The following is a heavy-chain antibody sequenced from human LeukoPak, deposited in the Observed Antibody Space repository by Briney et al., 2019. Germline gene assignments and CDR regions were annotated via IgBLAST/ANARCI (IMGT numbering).Heavy chain of an antibody. CDR3: ARHYYDSSGYYYLFDY. D-gene: IGHD3-22*01. Sequence: SETLSLTCTVSGGSISSYYWSWIRQPPGKGLEWIGYIYYSGSTNYNPSLKSRVTISVDTSKNQFSLKLSSVTAADTAVYYCARHYYDSSGYYYLFDYWGQGTLVTVSS. V-gene: IGHV4-59*08. CDR2: IYYSGST. CDR1: GGSISSYY. J-gene: IGHJ4*02.